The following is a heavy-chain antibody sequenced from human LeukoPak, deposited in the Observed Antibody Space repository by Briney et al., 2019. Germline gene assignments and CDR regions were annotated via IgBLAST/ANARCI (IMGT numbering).Heavy chain of an antibody. J-gene: IGHJ4*02. Sequence: AGGSLRLSCAASGFTFSSYEMNWVRQAPGKGLEWVSYISSSGNTIYYADSVKGRFTISRDNAKNSLYLQMNSLRAEDTAVYYCARLAYCGGDCPIDYWGQGTLVTVSS. CDR2: ISSSGNTI. V-gene: IGHV3-48*03. CDR3: ARLAYCGGDCPIDY. CDR1: GFTFSSYE. D-gene: IGHD2-21*02.